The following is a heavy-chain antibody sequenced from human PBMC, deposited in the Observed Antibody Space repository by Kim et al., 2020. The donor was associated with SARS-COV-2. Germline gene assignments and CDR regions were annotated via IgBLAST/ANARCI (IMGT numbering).Heavy chain of an antibody. CDR3: ARIDRIAATWGGDAFDI. CDR1: GYTFTSYG. D-gene: IGHD6-13*01. J-gene: IGHJ3*02. V-gene: IGHV1-18*01. CDR2: ISAYNGNT. Sequence: ASVKVSCKASGYTFTSYGISWVRQAPGQGLEWMGWISAYNGNTNYAQKLQGRVTMTTDTSTSTAYMELRSLRSDDTAVYYCARIDRIAATWGGDAFDIWGQGTMVTVSS.